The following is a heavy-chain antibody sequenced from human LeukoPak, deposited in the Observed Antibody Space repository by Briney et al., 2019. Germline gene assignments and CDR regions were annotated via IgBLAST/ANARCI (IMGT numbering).Heavy chain of an antibody. D-gene: IGHD3-22*01. V-gene: IGHV1-18*01. CDR2: ISAYNGNT. Sequence: ASVKVSCKASGYTFTSYGISWVRQAPGQGLEWMGWISAYNGNTNYAQKLQGRVTMTRDTSTSTAYMELRSLRSDDTAVYYCARNQYYYDSSGYSPWGQGTLVTVSS. CDR1: GYTFTSYG. CDR3: ARNQYYYDSSGYSP. J-gene: IGHJ5*02.